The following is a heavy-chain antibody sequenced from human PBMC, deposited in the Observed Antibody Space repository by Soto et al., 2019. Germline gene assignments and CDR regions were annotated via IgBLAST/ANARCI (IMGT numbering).Heavy chain of an antibody. D-gene: IGHD6-13*01. J-gene: IGHJ4*02. CDR1: GFTFSSYG. Sequence: PGGSQTLSCAASGFTFSSYGMHWVRQAPGKGLEWVAVISYDGSNKYYADSVKGRFTISRDNSKNTLYLQMNSLRAEDTAVYYCAKDQLPYSSSSVDYWGQGTLVTVSS. CDR2: ISYDGSNK. CDR3: AKDQLPYSSSSVDY. V-gene: IGHV3-30*18.